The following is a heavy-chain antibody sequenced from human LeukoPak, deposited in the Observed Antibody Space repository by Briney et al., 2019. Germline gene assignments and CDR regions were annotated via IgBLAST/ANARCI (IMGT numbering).Heavy chain of an antibody. J-gene: IGHJ4*02. CDR3: ARDYYDSSGYHY. Sequence: ASVKVSCKASGYTFSSYGISWVRQAPGQGLEWMGWISAYNADTNSAQKLQGRVTMTTDTSTSTAYMELRSLRSDDTAVYYCARDYYDSSGYHYWGQGTLVTVSS. V-gene: IGHV1-18*01. CDR2: ISAYNADT. D-gene: IGHD3-22*01. CDR1: GYTFSSYG.